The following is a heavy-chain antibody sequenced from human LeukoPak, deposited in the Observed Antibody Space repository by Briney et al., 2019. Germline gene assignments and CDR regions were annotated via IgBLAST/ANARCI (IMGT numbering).Heavy chain of an antibody. V-gene: IGHV1-8*01. Sequence: APVKVSCKASGYTFTSYDINWVRQATGQGLEWMGWMNPNSGNTGYAQKFQGRVTMTRNTSISTAYMELSSLRSEDTAVYYCARVISQIRRTNWFDPWGQGTLVTVSS. J-gene: IGHJ5*02. CDR1: GYTFTSYD. CDR3: ARVISQIRRTNWFDP. D-gene: IGHD3-16*01. CDR2: MNPNSGNT.